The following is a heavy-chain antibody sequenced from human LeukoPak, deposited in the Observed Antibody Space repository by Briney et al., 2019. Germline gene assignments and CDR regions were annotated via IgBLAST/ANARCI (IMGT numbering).Heavy chain of an antibody. CDR3: AREGIVGTGGAFDI. Sequence: ASLKVSCKASGYTFTDYYMHWVRQAPGQGLEWMGWINPNSGGTNDAQKFQGRVTMTRDTSISTAYMELSRLRSDDTAVYYCAREGIVGTGGAFDIWGQGTMVTVSS. CDR1: GYTFTDYY. V-gene: IGHV1-2*02. CDR2: INPNSGGT. J-gene: IGHJ3*02. D-gene: IGHD1-26*01.